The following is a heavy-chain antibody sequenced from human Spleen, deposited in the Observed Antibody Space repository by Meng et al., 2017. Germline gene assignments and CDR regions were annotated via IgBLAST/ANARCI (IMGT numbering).Heavy chain of an antibody. CDR2: INSDGSST. CDR3: ARPLKGEDAFDI. CDR1: GFTFSSYS. J-gene: IGHJ3*02. Sequence: GGSLRLSCAASGFTFSSYSMNWVRQAPGKGLVWVSRINSDGSSTSYADSVKGRFTISRDNSKNTLYLQMNSLRAEDTAVYYCARPLKGEDAFDIWGQGTMVTVSS. V-gene: IGHV3-74*01.